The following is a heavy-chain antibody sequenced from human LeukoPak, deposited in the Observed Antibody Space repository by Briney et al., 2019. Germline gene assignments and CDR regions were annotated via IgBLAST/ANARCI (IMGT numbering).Heavy chain of an antibody. J-gene: IGHJ4*02. CDR3: ARDRLNRAYCGDDCYSAAFDY. CDR2: IKQDGSEK. D-gene: IGHD2-21*02. CDR1: GFTFSSYW. Sequence: PGGSLRLSCAASGFTFSSYWMSWVRQAPGKGLEWVANIKQDGSEKYYVDSVKGRFTITRDDSRNTLYLQMNSLRPEDTAVYYCARDRLNRAYCGDDCYSAAFDYWGQGTLVTVSS. V-gene: IGHV3-7*01.